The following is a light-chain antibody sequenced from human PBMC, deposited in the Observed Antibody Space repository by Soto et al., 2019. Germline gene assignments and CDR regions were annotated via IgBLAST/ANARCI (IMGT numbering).Light chain of an antibody. Sequence: DIQMTQSPSSVSASVGDRVTITCRASQAINRYLAWYQQKPGKAPNLLIYTTSSLQSGVPSRFSGSGSGTDFTLIIGSLEPEDFATYYCQQGNRFPLTFGGGTKVEIK. J-gene: IGKJ4*01. CDR1: QAINRY. CDR3: QQGNRFPLT. V-gene: IGKV1-12*01. CDR2: TTS.